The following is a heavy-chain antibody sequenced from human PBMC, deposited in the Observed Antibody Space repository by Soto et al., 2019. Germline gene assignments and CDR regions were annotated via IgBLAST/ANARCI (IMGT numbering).Heavy chain of an antibody. CDR1: GFTFSSYA. J-gene: IGHJ4*02. CDR3: ARLTYYASSGYY. V-gene: IGHV3-23*01. D-gene: IGHD3-22*01. Sequence: EVQLLESGGGLVQPGGSLRLSCAASGFTFSSYALTWVRQAPGKGLEWVSAISASGGNTYYAASVKGRFTIFRDNSKSTLYLQMNSLRAEDTAVYYCARLTYYASSGYYWGQGTLVTVSP. CDR2: ISASGGNT.